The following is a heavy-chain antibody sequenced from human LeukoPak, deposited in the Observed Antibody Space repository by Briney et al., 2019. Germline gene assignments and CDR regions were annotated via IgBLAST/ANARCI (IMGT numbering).Heavy chain of an antibody. Sequence: SETLSLTCTVSGGSIRSHYWSWIRQPPGKGLEWIGYIHYTGGTNSNPSLKSRVTISVDTSKNQVSLKLSSVTAADTAVYYCARGQSDYYMDVWGKGTTVTVSS. CDR3: ARGQSDYYMDV. CDR2: IHYTGGT. CDR1: GGSIRSHY. V-gene: IGHV4-59*11. D-gene: IGHD3-3*01. J-gene: IGHJ6*03.